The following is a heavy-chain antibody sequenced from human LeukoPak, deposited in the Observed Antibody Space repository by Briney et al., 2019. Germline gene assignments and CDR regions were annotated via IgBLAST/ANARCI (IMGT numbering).Heavy chain of an antibody. CDR1: RFTFSSYG. V-gene: IGHV3-30*02. D-gene: IGHD3-22*01. CDR2: IRFDGSYN. Sequence: PGGSLRLSCAASRFTFSSYGMHWVRQAPGKGLEWVAFIRFDGSYNYYADSVKGRFTISRDNSKNTLYLQMNSLRAEDTAVYYCARLYQHDSSTYRPVDYWGQGTLVSVSS. J-gene: IGHJ4*02. CDR3: ARLYQHDSSTYRPVDY.